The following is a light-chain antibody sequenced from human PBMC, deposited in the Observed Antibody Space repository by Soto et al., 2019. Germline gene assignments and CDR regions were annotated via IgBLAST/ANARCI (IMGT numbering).Light chain of an antibody. CDR1: QTISRN. CDR3: QPYNNWIP. Sequence: EIVMTQSPPTLSVSPGERATLSCRASQTISRNLAWYQQRPGQAPRLLMFGASTRATGVPARFSGSWSGTEFTLTISSLQSEDFAVYYCQPYNNWIPFGQGTRLEIK. CDR2: GAS. J-gene: IGKJ5*01. V-gene: IGKV3-15*01.